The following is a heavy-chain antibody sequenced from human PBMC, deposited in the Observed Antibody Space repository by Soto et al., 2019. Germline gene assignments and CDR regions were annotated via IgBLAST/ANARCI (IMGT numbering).Heavy chain of an antibody. D-gene: IGHD3-16*02. CDR2: IYYSGST. CDR3: ARALSSYIWGSYRYYEYYFDY. CDR1: GGSISSYY. Sequence: SETLSLTCTVSGGSISSYYWSWIRQPPGKGLEWIGYIYYSGSTNYNPSLKSRVTISVDTSKNQFSLKLSSVTAADTAVYYCARALSSYIWGSYRYYEYYFDYWGQGTLVTVSS. V-gene: IGHV4-59*01. J-gene: IGHJ4*02.